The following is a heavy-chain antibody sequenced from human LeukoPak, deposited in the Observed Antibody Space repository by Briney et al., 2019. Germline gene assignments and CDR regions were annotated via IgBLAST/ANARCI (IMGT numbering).Heavy chain of an antibody. CDR1: GFNSGVNFDEFG. V-gene: IGHV3-20*04. CDR2: INWNGGST. J-gene: IGHJ3*01. CDR3: AREEGDGFDV. Sequence: GGSLRLSCAASGFNSGVNFDEFGMNWVRQAPGKGLEWVSGINWNGGSTGYADSVKGRFTISRDNAKNSLYLQMNSLRAEDTALYYCAREEGDGFDVWGQGTMVTVFS.